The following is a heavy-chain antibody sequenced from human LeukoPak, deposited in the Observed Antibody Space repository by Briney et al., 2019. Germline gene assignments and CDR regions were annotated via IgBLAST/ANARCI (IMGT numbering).Heavy chain of an antibody. J-gene: IGHJ4*02. CDR1: GYSFTSHW. Sequence: GESLKISCKGSGYSFTSHWIGWVRQMPGKGLEWMGIIYPGDSDTRYSPSFQGQVTISADKSISTAYLQWSSLKASDTAMYYCARHGPGIAAAGTQGAIDYWGQGTLVTVSS. CDR2: IYPGDSDT. D-gene: IGHD6-13*01. V-gene: IGHV5-51*01. CDR3: ARHGPGIAAAGTQGAIDY.